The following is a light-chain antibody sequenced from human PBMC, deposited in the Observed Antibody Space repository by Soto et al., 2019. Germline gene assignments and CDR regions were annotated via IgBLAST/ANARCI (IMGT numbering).Light chain of an antibody. CDR2: GAS. CDR1: QSVSSNN. Sequence: EIVLTQSPGTLSLSPGDTATLSCRASQSVSSNNLAWYHQKPGQTPRLLIYGASSRATGIPDRFSGSGSGTDFTLTISRLEPEDFAVYYCQQYGSSPYTFGQGTKLEIK. CDR3: QQYGSSPYT. J-gene: IGKJ2*01. V-gene: IGKV3-20*01.